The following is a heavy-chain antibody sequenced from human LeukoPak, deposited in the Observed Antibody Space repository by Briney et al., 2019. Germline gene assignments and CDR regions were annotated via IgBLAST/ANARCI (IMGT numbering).Heavy chain of an antibody. CDR2: MRHGGTT. J-gene: IGHJ4*01. Sequence: SETLSLRCAVSGYSISSGYFWGWTRQAPGKGLQYIGSMRHGGTTYYNPSLKSRVTISIDSSYDRVFLKLDSVTAADTAVYYCARLRSNWNFDYWGQGALVTVSS. D-gene: IGHD1-20*01. CDR1: GYSISSGYF. V-gene: IGHV4-38-2*01. CDR3: ARLRSNWNFDY.